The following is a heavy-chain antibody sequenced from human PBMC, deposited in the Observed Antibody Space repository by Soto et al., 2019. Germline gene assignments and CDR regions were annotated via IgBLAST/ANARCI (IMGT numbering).Heavy chain of an antibody. D-gene: IGHD6-19*01. CDR1: GFTLSSYW. Sequence: GGSLRLFCEASGFTLSSYWMSWIRQAPGKGLEWVANTRQDGGQSYLVDSVQGRFTISRDNAKNSVYLQMNSLRAEDTAVYYCVRDGGTGWHFDSWGQGPLVTVSS. J-gene: IGHJ4*02. CDR3: VRDGGTGWHFDS. CDR2: TRQDGGQS. V-gene: IGHV3-7*01.